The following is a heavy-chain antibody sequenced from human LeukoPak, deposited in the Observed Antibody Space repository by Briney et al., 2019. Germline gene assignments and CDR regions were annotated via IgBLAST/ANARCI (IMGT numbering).Heavy chain of an antibody. D-gene: IGHD6-6*01. V-gene: IGHV4-61*02. CDR3: ARHVRFIAARAFDI. Sequence: SETLSLTCTVSGGSISSGGYYWSWIRQPAGKGLDWIGRIYTSGSTNYNPSLKSRVTISVDTSKNQFSLKLSSVTAADTAVYYCARHVRFIAARAFDIWGQGTMVTVSS. J-gene: IGHJ3*02. CDR1: GGSISSGGYY. CDR2: IYTSGST.